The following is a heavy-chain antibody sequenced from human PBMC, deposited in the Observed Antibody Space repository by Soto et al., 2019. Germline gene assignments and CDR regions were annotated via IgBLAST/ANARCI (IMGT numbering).Heavy chain of an antibody. D-gene: IGHD6-13*01. V-gene: IGHV3-9*01. Sequence: RLSCAASGFTFDDYAMHWVRQVPGKGLEGVSGINWNSGSIGYGDSVKGRFAISRDNAKNSLHLQMNSLSAEDTAFYYCVKDESINWYSGHFRHWGQGTLVTVSS. J-gene: IGHJ1*01. CDR1: GFTFDDYA. CDR2: INWNSGSI. CDR3: VKDESINWYSGHFRH.